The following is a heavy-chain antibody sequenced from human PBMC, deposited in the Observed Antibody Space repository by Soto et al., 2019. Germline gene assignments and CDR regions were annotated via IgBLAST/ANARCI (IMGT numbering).Heavy chain of an antibody. D-gene: IGHD4-17*01. CDR3: AKDTAGSWGDYVSYFDY. Sequence: PGGSLRLSCAASGFTFDDYAMHWVRQAPGKGLEWVSGISWNSGSIGYADSVKGRFTISRDNAKNSLYLQMNSLRAEDTALYYCAKDTAGSWGDYVSYFDYWGQGT. V-gene: IGHV3-9*01. CDR1: GFTFDDYA. CDR2: ISWNSGSI. J-gene: IGHJ4*02.